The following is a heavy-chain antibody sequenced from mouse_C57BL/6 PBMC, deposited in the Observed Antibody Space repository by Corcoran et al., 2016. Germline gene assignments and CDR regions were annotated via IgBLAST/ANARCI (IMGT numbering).Heavy chain of an antibody. CDR1: GYTFTDYN. J-gene: IGHJ2*01. CDR2: INPNNGGT. Sequence: EVQLQQSGPELVKPGASVKIPCKASGYTFTDYNMDWVKQSHGKSLEWIGDINPNNGGTIYNQKFKGKATLTVDKSSSTAYMELRSLTSEDTAVYYCARRSTMIYQRYYFDYWGQGTTLTVSS. D-gene: IGHD2-4*01. V-gene: IGHV1-18*01. CDR3: ARRSTMIYQRYYFDY.